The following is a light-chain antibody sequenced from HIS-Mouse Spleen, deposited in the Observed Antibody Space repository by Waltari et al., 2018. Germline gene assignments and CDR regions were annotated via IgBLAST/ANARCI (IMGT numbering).Light chain of an antibody. CDR2: EDS. V-gene: IGLV3-25*03. CDR1: ALPKQY. J-gene: IGLJ3*02. Sequence: SYELTQPPSVSVSPGQTARITCAGDALPKQYPYWYQQKSGQAPVLVIYEDSKRPSGIPERFSGSSSGTIVTLTISGVQAEDEADYYCLSADSSGTWVFGGGTKLTVL. CDR3: LSADSSGTWV.